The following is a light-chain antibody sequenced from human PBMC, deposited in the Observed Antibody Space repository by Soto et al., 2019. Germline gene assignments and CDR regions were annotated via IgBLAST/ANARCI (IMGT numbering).Light chain of an antibody. CDR3: QQYGSSPRT. J-gene: IGKJ1*01. V-gene: IGKV3-20*01. CDR1: QSVSSNY. CDR2: GAS. Sequence: EIVLTQSPGTLSLSPGERATLSCRPSQSVSSNYLAWYQQKPGQAPRLLIYGASSRATGIPDRFSGSGSGTDFTLTISRLETEDFAVYYCQQYGSSPRTFGQGTKVDIK.